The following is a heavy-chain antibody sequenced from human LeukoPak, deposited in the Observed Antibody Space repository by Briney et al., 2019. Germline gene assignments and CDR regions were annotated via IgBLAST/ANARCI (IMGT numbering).Heavy chain of an antibody. CDR3: ARDPGGSAFDI. V-gene: IGHV3-33*01. Sequence: PGRSLSLSCAASGFSFRTYGMHWVRQAPGKGLEWVAIMWSDGSNEDYADSVKGRFTISRGNSKNTLYLQMNSLRAEDTAVYYCARDPGGSAFDIWGQGTMVIVSS. D-gene: IGHD2-15*01. CDR2: MWSDGSNE. J-gene: IGHJ3*02. CDR1: GFSFRTYG.